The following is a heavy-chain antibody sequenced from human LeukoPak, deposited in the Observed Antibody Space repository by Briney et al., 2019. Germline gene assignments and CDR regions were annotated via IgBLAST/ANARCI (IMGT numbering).Heavy chain of an antibody. V-gene: IGHV3-23*01. Sequence: GGSLRLSCAASGFTFSSYGMSWVRQAPGKGLEWVSAISGSGGSTYYADSVKGRFTISRDNSKNTLYLQMNSLRAEDTAVYYCAKSGTLPSVYGSGSYYSPYYYYYMDVWGKGTTVTISS. D-gene: IGHD3-10*01. J-gene: IGHJ6*03. CDR3: AKSGTLPSVYGSGSYYSPYYYYYMDV. CDR2: ISGSGGST. CDR1: GFTFSSYG.